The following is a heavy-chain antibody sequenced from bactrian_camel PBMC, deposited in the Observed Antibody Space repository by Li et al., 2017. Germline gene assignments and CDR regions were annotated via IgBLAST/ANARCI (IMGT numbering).Heavy chain of an antibody. Sequence: SGGALVRPGESLTLTCVASGFLYSRCYMGWFRQAPGKEREGVAAISPSSTLIFYNPLVSGRATISRDNAKNTMNLEMNNLKPEDTAMYYCAAKTIEGSCSVVSAIDLWGTGTQVTVS. J-gene: IGHJ7*01. D-gene: IGHD4*01. CDR2: ISPSSTLI. V-gene: IGHV3S28*01. CDR1: GFLYSRCY.